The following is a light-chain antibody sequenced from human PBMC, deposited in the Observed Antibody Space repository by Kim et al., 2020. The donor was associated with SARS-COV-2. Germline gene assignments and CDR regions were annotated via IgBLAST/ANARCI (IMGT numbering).Light chain of an antibody. CDR3: QQSYSDLWT. Sequence: DIQMTQSPSSLSASVGDRVTITCRPSQTISNNLNWYQQKPGKAPKLLIYGASSLQSGVPSRFSGSGSGTDFTLTISSLQPEDFATYYCQQSYSDLWTFSQGTKVDIK. J-gene: IGKJ1*01. CDR2: GAS. V-gene: IGKV1-39*01. CDR1: QTISNN.